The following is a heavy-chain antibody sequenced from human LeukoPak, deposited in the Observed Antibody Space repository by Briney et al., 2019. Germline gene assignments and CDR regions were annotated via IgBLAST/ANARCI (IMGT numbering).Heavy chain of an antibody. CDR1: GYTFTSYY. J-gene: IGHJ5*02. D-gene: IGHD6-19*01. CDR2: INPSGGST. Sequence: ASVKVSCKASGYTFTSYYMHWVRQAPGQGLEWMGIINPSGGSTSYAQKFQGRVTMTRDTSISTAYMELSRLRSDDTAVYYCARESSSGCGIGCGFGPWGQGTLVTVSS. V-gene: IGHV1-46*01. CDR3: ARESSSGCGIGCGFGP.